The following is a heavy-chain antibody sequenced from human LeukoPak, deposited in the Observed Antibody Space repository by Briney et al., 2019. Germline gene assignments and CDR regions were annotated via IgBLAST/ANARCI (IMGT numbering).Heavy chain of an antibody. V-gene: IGHV1-2*02. CDR1: GYTFTGYY. J-gene: IGHJ4*02. CDR3: ERSPREYSSSWYLPFDY. D-gene: IGHD6-13*01. Sequence: ASVKVSCKASGYTFTGYYMHWVRQAPGQGLEWMGWINPNSGGTNYAQKFQGRVTMTRDTPISTAYMELSRLRSDDTAVYYCERSPREYSSSWYLPFDYWGQGTLVTVSS. CDR2: INPNSGGT.